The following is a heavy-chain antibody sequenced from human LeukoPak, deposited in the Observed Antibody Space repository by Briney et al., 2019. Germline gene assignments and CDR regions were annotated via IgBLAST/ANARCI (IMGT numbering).Heavy chain of an antibody. CDR3: ARGNGDYYPELFDY. J-gene: IGHJ4*02. V-gene: IGHV3-30*03. CDR1: GFTFSRHG. Sequence: GGSLRLSCAPSGFTFSRHGMHWVRQAPGKGLERVAIISNDGSRKYYAHSVEGRFTISRDNSKNTLYLQMDSLRAEDTALYYCARGNGDYYPELFDYWGQGTLVTVSS. D-gene: IGHD4-17*01. CDR2: ISNDGSRK.